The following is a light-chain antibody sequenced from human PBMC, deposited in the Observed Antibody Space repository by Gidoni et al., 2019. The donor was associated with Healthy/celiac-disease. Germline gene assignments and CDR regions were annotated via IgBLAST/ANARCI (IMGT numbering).Light chain of an antibody. CDR1: SSNIGNNA. CDR2: YDD. V-gene: IGLV1-36*01. CDR3: AAWDDSLNGQV. Sequence: QSVLTQPPSVSEAPRQRVTISCSGISSNIGNNAVNWYQQLPGKAPKLLIYYDDLLPSGVSDRFSGSKSGTSASLAISGLQSEDEADYYCAAWDDSLNGQVFGTGTKVTVL. J-gene: IGLJ1*01.